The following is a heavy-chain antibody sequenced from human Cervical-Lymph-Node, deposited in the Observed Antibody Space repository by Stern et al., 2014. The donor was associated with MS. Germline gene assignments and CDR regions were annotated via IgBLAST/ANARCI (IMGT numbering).Heavy chain of an antibody. CDR1: GYFFTSHW. Sequence: EVQLVESGAEVKKPGEARKISCKGSGYFFTSHWIGWGRQTPGKALDWMGIIYADDSETRYSPSFQGQVTISVDKSISTAYLQWSSLKASDTAMYFCARRGYSYPGDFDYWGQGTLVTVSS. J-gene: IGHJ4*02. CDR2: IYADDSET. D-gene: IGHD5-18*01. CDR3: ARRGYSYPGDFDY. V-gene: IGHV5-51*03.